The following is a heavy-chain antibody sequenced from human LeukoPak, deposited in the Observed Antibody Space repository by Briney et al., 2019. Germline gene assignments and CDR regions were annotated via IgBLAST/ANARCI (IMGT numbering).Heavy chain of an antibody. CDR2: IDTDGSNT. D-gene: IGHD2-8*02. Sequence: GGSLRLSCAASAFSFRSYWMHWVRQAPGKGLVWVSRIDTDGSNTNYADSVEGRFTISRDNAKNILFLQMNSLRAEDTAVYYCARGLLGIDYWGQGTLVTVSS. V-gene: IGHV3-74*01. J-gene: IGHJ4*02. CDR1: AFSFRSYW. CDR3: ARGLLGIDY.